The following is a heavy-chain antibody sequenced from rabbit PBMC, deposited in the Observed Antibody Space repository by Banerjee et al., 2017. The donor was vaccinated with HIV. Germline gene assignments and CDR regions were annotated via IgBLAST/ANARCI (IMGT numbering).Heavy chain of an antibody. CDR1: GFSFSSNYY. D-gene: IGHD4-2*01. V-gene: IGHV1S40*01. CDR3: ARDPLGYTGDGPLNL. J-gene: IGHJ4*01. Sequence: QSLEESGGDLVKPGASLTLTCTASGFSFSSNYYMCWVRQAPGKGLEWIACILTGSGNSAYASWAKGRFTISKTSSTTVTLQMTSLTAADTATYFCARDPLGYTGDGPLNLWGQGTLVTVS. CDR2: ILTGSGNS.